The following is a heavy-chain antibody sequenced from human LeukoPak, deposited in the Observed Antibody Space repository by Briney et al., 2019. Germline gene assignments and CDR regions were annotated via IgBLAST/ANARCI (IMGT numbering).Heavy chain of an antibody. D-gene: IGHD3-10*01. Sequence: PGRSLRLSCAASGFTFSSYGMHWVRQAPGKGLEWVAVISYDGSNKYYADSVKGRFTISRDNSKNTLYLQMNSLRAEDTAVYYCARDFRSTMVRGVIIGLDYWGQGTLVTVSS. J-gene: IGHJ4*02. CDR1: GFTFSSYG. CDR3: ARDFRSTMVRGVIIGLDY. V-gene: IGHV3-30*03. CDR2: ISYDGSNK.